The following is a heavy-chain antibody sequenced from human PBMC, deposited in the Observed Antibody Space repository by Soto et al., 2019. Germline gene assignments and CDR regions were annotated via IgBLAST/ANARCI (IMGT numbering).Heavy chain of an antibody. CDR3: ARLPSRHLVDY. J-gene: IGHJ4*02. CDR2: MFYGVSA. V-gene: IGHV4-39*01. CDR1: GSSINSSGYY. D-gene: IGHD3-3*02. Sequence: PSETPFVTCTFSGSSINSSGYYWRWIRQPTGKGLEWIGSMFYGVSAYYNPSLKSRDTVSVDTSKNQFSLNLRSVTAADTAVYYCARLPSRHLVDYWGQGTLVTVSS.